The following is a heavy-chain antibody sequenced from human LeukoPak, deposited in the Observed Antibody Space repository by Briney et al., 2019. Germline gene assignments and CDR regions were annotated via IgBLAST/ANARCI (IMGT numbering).Heavy chain of an antibody. CDR3: ATGLGSGYDYYFDC. CDR2: FDPEDGET. Sequence: ASVKVSCKVSGYTLTELSMHWVRQAPGKGLEWMGGFDPEDGETIYAQKFQGRVTMTEDTSTDTAYMELSSLRSEDTAVYYCATGLGSGYDYYFDCWGQGTLVTVSS. J-gene: IGHJ4*02. D-gene: IGHD5-12*01. CDR1: GYTLTELS. V-gene: IGHV1-24*01.